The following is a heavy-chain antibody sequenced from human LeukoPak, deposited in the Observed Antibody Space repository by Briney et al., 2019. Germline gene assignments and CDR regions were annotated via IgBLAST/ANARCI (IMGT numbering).Heavy chain of an antibody. CDR2: ISWNSGSI. V-gene: IGHV3-9*01. CDR1: GFTFDDYA. Sequence: PGGSLRLSCAASGFTFDDYAMHWVRQAPGKGLEWVSGISWNSGSIGYADSVKGRFTISRDNAKNSLYLQMNSLRAEDTALYYCASTLGGTANCYYYGMDVWGQGTTVTVSS. D-gene: IGHD3-10*01. CDR3: ASTLGGTANCYYYGMDV. J-gene: IGHJ6*02.